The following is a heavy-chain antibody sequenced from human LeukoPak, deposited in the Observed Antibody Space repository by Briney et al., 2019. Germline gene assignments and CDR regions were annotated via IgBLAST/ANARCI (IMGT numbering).Heavy chain of an antibody. CDR1: GYTFTNYG. D-gene: IGHD4-11*01. CDR3: ARGLLSFMRSDYSNYWDNWFDP. Sequence: ASVKVSCKASGYTFTNYGINWLRQAPGQGLEWMGWMNPNSGNTGYAQRFQGRVTFTRNTSISTAYMELSSLRSEDTAVYYCARGLLSFMRSDYSNYWDNWFDPWGQGTLVTVSS. CDR2: MNPNSGNT. V-gene: IGHV1-8*03. J-gene: IGHJ5*02.